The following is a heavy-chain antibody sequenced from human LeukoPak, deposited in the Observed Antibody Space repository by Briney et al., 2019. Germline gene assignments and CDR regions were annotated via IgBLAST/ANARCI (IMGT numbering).Heavy chain of an antibody. Sequence: GASVKVSCKASGYTFTMYYVHWVRQAPGQVLEWMGVIDPTDGATTNAQRFQGRVTMTRDMSTTTVYMDLRSLRSEDTAVYFCAREQREGLRANLGVLFASYYTYYYMDVWGRGTTVTVSS. CDR3: AREQREGLRANLGVLFASYYTYYYMDV. D-gene: IGHD3-16*01. J-gene: IGHJ6*03. CDR2: IDPTDGAT. CDR1: GYTFTMYY. V-gene: IGHV1-46*01.